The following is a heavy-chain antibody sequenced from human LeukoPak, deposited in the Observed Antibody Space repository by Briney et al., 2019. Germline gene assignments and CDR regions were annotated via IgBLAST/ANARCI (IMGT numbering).Heavy chain of an antibody. CDR1: GFNFDTYG. CDR3: AKIDYCSGGGCYSKWFDY. CDR2: ISASGVTS. J-gene: IGHJ4*02. D-gene: IGHD2-15*01. V-gene: IGHV3-23*01. Sequence: GGSLRLSCEPSGFNFDTYGLRWARQATGEWLEWVSSISASGVTSEPADSIKGRFTISRYNSRNTLYLQMESRRADDTAVYYCAKIDYCSGGGCYSKWFDYWGQGALVTVSS.